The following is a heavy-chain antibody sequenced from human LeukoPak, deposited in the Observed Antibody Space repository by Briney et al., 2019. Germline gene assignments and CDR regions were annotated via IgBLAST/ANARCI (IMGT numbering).Heavy chain of an antibody. Sequence: GESLKISCKGSGYSFTNYWIAWVRQKPGKGLEWMGLIFPGDSDTRYSPSFQGQVSISADKSISTAYLQWSSLKASDTAVYYCGRLQGISSSPFDYWGQGTLVTVSS. J-gene: IGHJ4*02. D-gene: IGHD6-6*01. V-gene: IGHV5-51*01. CDR3: GRLQGISSSPFDY. CDR2: IFPGDSDT. CDR1: GYSFTNYW.